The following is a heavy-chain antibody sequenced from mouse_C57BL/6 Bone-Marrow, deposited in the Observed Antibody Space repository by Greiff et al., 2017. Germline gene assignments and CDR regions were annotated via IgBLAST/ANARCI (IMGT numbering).Heavy chain of an antibody. D-gene: IGHD1-1*01. Sequence: EVQRVESGPGLAKPSQTLSLTCSVTGYSITSDYWNWIRKFPGNKLEYMGYISYSGSTYYNPSLKSRSSITRDTSKNQYYLQLNSVTTEDTATYYCAKHYYGEGYFDYWGQGTTLTVSS. CDR3: AKHYYGEGYFDY. CDR1: GYSITSDY. V-gene: IGHV3-8*01. J-gene: IGHJ2*01. CDR2: ISYSGST.